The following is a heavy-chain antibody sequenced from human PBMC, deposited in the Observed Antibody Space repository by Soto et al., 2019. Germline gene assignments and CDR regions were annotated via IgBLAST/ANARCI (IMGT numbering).Heavy chain of an antibody. Sequence: EVQLVESGGGLVQPGGSLRLSCAASGFTFSSYWMSWVRQAPGKGLEWVANIKQDGSEKYYVDSVKGRFTISRDNAKNSLYLQMNSLRAEDTAVYYCASVGFEQWLAYWGQGTLVTVSS. D-gene: IGHD6-19*01. CDR2: IKQDGSEK. J-gene: IGHJ4*02. CDR3: ASVGFEQWLAY. V-gene: IGHV3-7*01. CDR1: GFTFSSYW.